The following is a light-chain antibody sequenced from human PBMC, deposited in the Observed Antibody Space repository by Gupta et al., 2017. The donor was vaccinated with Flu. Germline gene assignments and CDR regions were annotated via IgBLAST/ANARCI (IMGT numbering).Light chain of an antibody. CDR3: QQYDGSPSIS. V-gene: IGKV3-20*01. Sequence: TLSLSPGERATLSCRASQSSSSRYLDWYQQKPGQAPRLLIYGASNRATGIPDRFSGSGSGTDFTLTINIMEPEDFAIYYCQQYDGSPSISFGQGTRLEIK. CDR2: GAS. J-gene: IGKJ5*01. CDR1: QSSSSRY.